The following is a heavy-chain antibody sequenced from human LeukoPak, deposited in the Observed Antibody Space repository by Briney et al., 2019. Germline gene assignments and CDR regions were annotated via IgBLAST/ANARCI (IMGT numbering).Heavy chain of an antibody. D-gene: IGHD3-22*01. J-gene: IGHJ5*02. Sequence: GASVKVSCKASGYTFTSYDINWVRQATGQRLEWMAWMNPNSGNTGYAQKFQGRVTMTRNTSISTAYMELSSLRSEDTAVYYCARRSSGYYYLYNWFDPWGQGTLVTVSS. CDR1: GYTFTSYD. CDR2: MNPNSGNT. CDR3: ARRSSGYYYLYNWFDP. V-gene: IGHV1-8*01.